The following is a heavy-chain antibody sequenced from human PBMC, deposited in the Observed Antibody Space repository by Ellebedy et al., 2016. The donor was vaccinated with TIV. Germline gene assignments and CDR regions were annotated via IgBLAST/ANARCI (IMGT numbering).Heavy chain of an antibody. CDR2: IAHDGSVI. Sequence: PGGSLRLSCATSGFTFSHYGMQWVRQAPGEGLEWVAVIAHDGSVIHYADSVKGRFTISRDNSKNTLSLQMYSLIPEDTAVYYCAKERDPLASTSFDSWGQGNLVTVSS. J-gene: IGHJ4*02. V-gene: IGHV3-30*18. CDR3: AKERDPLASTSFDS. D-gene: IGHD1-1*01. CDR1: GFTFSHYG.